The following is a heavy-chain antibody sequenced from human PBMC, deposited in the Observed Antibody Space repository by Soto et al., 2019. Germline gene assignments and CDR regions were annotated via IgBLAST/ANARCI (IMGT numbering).Heavy chain of an antibody. V-gene: IGHV5-51*01. Sequence: EVQLVQSGAEVKMPGESLKISCKGSGYNFTRHWIGWVRQMPGKGLEWMGIIYPGDSDTRYSPSFQGQVTISADKSISTAYLQWSSLKASDTAMYYCARQGRDGDYPGSYFDYWGQGTLVTVSS. J-gene: IGHJ4*02. CDR3: ARQGRDGDYPGSYFDY. D-gene: IGHD4-17*01. CDR1: GYNFTRHW. CDR2: IYPGDSDT.